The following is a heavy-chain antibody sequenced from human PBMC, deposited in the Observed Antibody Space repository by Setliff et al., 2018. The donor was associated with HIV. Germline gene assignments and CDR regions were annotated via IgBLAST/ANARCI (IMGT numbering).Heavy chain of an antibody. Sequence: SETLSLTCAVYGGSLSGYYWSWIRQPPGKGLEWFGEINHSGSTNYNPSLKSRVTISVDTSKNQFSLKLSSATAADTAVYYCARALGSRYNWNYRYWYFDLWGRGTLVTVSS. J-gene: IGHJ2*01. D-gene: IGHD1-7*01. CDR2: INHSGST. CDR3: ARALGSRYNWNYRYWYFDL. CDR1: GGSLSGYY. V-gene: IGHV4-34*01.